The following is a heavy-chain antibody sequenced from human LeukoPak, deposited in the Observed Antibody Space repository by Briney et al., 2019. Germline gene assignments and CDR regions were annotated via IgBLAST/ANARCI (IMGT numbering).Heavy chain of an antibody. CDR2: TYYRGNT. V-gene: IGHV4-31*03. J-gene: IGHJ4*02. Sequence: TSETLSLTCTVSGGSISSGNYYWTWIRQHPGNGLEWIGYTYYRGNTYYNPSLKNRVTISVDTSKNQFSLRLSSVTAADTAVYYCATTVPTTTTDNWGQGTLVTVSS. D-gene: IGHD1-26*01. CDR3: ATTVPTTTTDN. CDR1: GGSISSGNYY.